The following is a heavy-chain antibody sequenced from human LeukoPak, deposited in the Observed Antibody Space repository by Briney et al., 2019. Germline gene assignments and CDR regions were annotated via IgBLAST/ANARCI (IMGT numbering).Heavy chain of an antibody. CDR3: ATHPGGSDYY. V-gene: IGHV3-23*01. Sequence: GGSLRLSCTTSGFTFSSYALSWVRQAPGKGLEWVSGIRVSGSTYYPDSVTGRFTISRDNSGNTLYLQMSGLRAEDTAIYYCATHPGGSDYYWGQGTLVTVSS. CDR1: GFTFSSYA. CDR2: IRVSGST. J-gene: IGHJ4*02. D-gene: IGHD2-15*01.